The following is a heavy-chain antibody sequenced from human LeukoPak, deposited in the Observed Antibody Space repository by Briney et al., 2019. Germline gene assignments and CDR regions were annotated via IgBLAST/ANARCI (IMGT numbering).Heavy chain of an antibody. V-gene: IGHV3-23*01. CDR1: GFTVSSNY. D-gene: IGHD3-22*01. J-gene: IGHJ4*02. CDR3: ARIDKSNGYYGLFDY. CDR2: ISGRDGST. Sequence: GGSLRLSCAASGFTVSSNYMSWVRQAPGKGLEWVSLISGRDGSTYYADSVKGRFTISRDNSQNTLSLQMNSLRAEDTAVYYCARIDKSNGYYGLFDYWGQGILVTVSS.